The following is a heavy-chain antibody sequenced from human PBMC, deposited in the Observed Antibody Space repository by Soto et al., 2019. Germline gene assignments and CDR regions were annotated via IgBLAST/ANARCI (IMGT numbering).Heavy chain of an antibody. CDR1: GYTFSNFG. V-gene: IGHV1-58*02. CDR2: IVVGSGNT. D-gene: IGHD3-10*01. J-gene: IGHJ3*02. CDR3: ASHPGRGAFDI. Sequence: SVKVSCKASGYTFSNFGISWVRQARGQRLEWIGWIVVGSGNTNYAQRFRERVTITRDMSTSTAYMELSTLRSEDTAVCYCASHPGRGAFDIWGQGTMVTVSS.